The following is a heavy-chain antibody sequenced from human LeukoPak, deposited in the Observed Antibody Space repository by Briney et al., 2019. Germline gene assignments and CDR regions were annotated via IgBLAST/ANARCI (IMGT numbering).Heavy chain of an antibody. J-gene: IGHJ3*02. D-gene: IGHD3-22*01. CDR1: GFTFSSYA. V-gene: IGHV3-23*01. CDR2: ISGSGGST. CDR3: AEELMNTMIVVVPTRGAFDI. Sequence: GGSLRLSCAASGFTFSSYAMSWVRQAPGKGLEWVSAISGSGGSTYYADSVKGRFTISRDNSKNTLYLQMDRLRIEDTAVYYCAEELMNTMIVVVPTRGAFDIWGQGTIVSVSS.